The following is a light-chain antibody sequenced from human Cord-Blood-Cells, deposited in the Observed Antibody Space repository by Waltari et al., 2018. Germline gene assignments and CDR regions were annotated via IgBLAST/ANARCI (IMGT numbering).Light chain of an antibody. Sequence: QSALTQPRSVSGSPGQSVTISCTGTSSDVGGYNYVSWYQQHPGKAPKLMIYYVSNVPSGVPDRFSGSKSGNTASLTISGLQAEDEADYYCCSYAGSYSWVFGGGTKLTVL. CDR2: YVS. CDR3: CSYAGSYSWV. J-gene: IGLJ3*02. CDR1: SSDVGGYNY. V-gene: IGLV2-11*01.